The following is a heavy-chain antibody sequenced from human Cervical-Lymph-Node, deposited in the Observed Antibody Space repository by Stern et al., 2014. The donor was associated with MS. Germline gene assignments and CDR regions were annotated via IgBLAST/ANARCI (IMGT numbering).Heavy chain of an antibody. V-gene: IGHV3-49*03. CDR1: GFTFGDYA. CDR2: IRIKPYGGTP. D-gene: IGHD1-26*01. CDR3: SRETGATEEYYFDY. J-gene: IGHJ4*02. Sequence: DQLVQSGGGLVQPGRSLRLSCTASGFTFGDYAMSSFRQAPGKGLEWVGFIRIKPYGGTPEYAASVRGRFTISRDDSKSIAYLQMNSLKTEDTALYYCSRETGATEEYYFDYWGQGALVTVSS.